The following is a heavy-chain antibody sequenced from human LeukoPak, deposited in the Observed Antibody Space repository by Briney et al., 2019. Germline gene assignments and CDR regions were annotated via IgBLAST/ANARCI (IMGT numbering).Heavy chain of an antibody. Sequence: GGSLRLSCAASGFTFSSYAMSWVRQAPGKGLEWVSAISGSGGSTYYADSVKGRFTISRDNSKNTLYLQMNSLRAEDTAVYYCAKDLYAAGAYYGSGSCDYWGQGILVTVSS. J-gene: IGHJ4*02. CDR3: AKDLYAAGAYYGSGSCDY. CDR1: GFTFSSYA. CDR2: ISGSGGST. V-gene: IGHV3-23*01. D-gene: IGHD3-10*01.